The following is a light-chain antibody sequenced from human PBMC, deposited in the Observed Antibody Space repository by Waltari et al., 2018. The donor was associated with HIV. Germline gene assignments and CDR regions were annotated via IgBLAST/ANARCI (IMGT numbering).Light chain of an antibody. Sequence: QSVLTQPPSASGTPGQRVTISCSGSSSNIGSNTVNWYQQPPGTAPKLHIYMNNRRPPGVPALVSGSKSGTSAPRAICGLQSEDEADYYCAAWDDSLNGNVFGTGTKVTVL. CDR3: AAWDDSLNGNV. CDR1: SSNIGSNT. CDR2: MNN. J-gene: IGLJ1*01. V-gene: IGLV1-44*01.